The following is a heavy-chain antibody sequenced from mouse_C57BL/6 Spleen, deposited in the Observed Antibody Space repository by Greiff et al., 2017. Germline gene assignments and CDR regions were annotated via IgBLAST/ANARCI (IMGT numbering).Heavy chain of an antibody. Sequence: EVMLVESEGGLVQPGSSMKLSCTASGFTFSDYYMAWVRQVPEKGLEWVANINYDGSSTYYLDSLKSRFIISRDNAKNILYLQMSSLKSEDTATYYCAKGGLYDGYYTAMDYWGQGTSVTVSS. J-gene: IGHJ4*01. CDR3: AKGGLYDGYYTAMDY. CDR2: INYDGSST. V-gene: IGHV5-16*01. D-gene: IGHD2-3*01. CDR1: GFTFSDYY.